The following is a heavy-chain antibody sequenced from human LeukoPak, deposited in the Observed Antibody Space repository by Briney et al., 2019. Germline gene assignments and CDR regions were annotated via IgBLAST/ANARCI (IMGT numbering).Heavy chain of an antibody. Sequence: GSSVKVSCKASGGTFSSYAISCVRQAPGQGFEWMGGIIPIFGTANYAQKFQGRVTITADESTSTAYMELSSLRSVVTAVYYCARDQEAYCSSTSCYRAYAFDIWGQGTMVTVSS. CDR1: GGTFSSYA. D-gene: IGHD2-2*01. CDR2: IIPIFGTA. J-gene: IGHJ3*02. CDR3: ARDQEAYCSSTSCYRAYAFDI. V-gene: IGHV1-69*01.